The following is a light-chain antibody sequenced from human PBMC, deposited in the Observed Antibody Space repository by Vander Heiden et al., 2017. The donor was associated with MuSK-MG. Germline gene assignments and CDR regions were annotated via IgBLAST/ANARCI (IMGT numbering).Light chain of an antibody. Sequence: DIQMTQSPSSLSASVGDRVTITCQASQDISNYLNWYQQKPGKAPKLLIYDASNLETGVPSRFSGSGSGTDFTFTISSLQPEDIATYYCQQYDSLSATFGGGTKVEIK. V-gene: IGKV1-33*01. J-gene: IGKJ4*01. CDR2: DAS. CDR1: QDISNY. CDR3: QQYDSLSAT.